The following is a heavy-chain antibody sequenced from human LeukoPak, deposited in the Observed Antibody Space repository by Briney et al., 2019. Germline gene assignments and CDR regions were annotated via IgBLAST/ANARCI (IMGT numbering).Heavy chain of an antibody. D-gene: IGHD3-10*01. J-gene: IGHJ4*02. V-gene: IGHV1-2*02. CDR2: VNPNNGDT. Sequence: ASVKVSCKTSGYMFTGFFLHWVRQAPGHGLEWMGSVNPNNGDTKIAQRFQGRVNLTSDTSRRTASMQLSGLRYDDTAVYYCATLLWSGDFDYWGQGTPVSVSS. CDR1: GYMFTGFF. CDR3: ATLLWSGDFDY.